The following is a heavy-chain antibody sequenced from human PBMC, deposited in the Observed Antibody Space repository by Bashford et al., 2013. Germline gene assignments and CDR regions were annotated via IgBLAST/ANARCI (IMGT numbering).Heavy chain of an antibody. CDR3: ARGSISGWYSIS. D-gene: IGHD6-19*01. J-gene: IGHJ5*02. V-gene: IGHV3-33*01. CDR2: IWYDGSEK. Sequence: VRQAPGKGLEWVAVIWYDGSEKYYADCVKGRFTISRDNSKNTLYLQMNSLTAEDTAVYYCARGSISGWYSISWGQGTLVTVSS.